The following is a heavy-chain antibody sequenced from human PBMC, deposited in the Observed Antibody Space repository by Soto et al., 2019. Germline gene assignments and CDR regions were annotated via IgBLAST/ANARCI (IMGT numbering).Heavy chain of an antibody. CDR1: GFTFSSYA. CDR2: ISGSGGTA. D-gene: IGHD1-1*01. Sequence: EVQLLESGGGSVQPGGSLRLSCAASGFTFSSYAMHWVRRPPGQGLEWVSSISGSGGTAYYADSVKGRFSISRDSLVNTLYLQMNSMRAEDTAVYYCAKGRVQNLNFDYWGQGTLVTVSP. V-gene: IGHV3-23*01. CDR3: AKGRVQNLNFDY. J-gene: IGHJ4*02.